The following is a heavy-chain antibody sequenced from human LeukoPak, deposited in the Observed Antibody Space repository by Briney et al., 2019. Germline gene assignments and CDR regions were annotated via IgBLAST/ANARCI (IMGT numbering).Heavy chain of an antibody. CDR1: GYTFTGYY. D-gene: IGHD3-16*02. CDR2: INPNSGGT. J-gene: IGHJ5*02. Sequence: ASXKVSCKASGYTFTGYYMHWVRQAPGQGLEWMGWINPNSGGTNYAQKFQGRVTMTRDTSISTAYMELSRLRSDDTAVYYCAREWYDYVWGSYRSPKGGWFDPWGQGTLVTVSS. CDR3: AREWYDYVWGSYRSPKGGWFDP. V-gene: IGHV1-2*02.